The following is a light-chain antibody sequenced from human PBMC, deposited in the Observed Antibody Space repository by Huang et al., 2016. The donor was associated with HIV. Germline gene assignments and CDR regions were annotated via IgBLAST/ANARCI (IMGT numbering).Light chain of an antibody. CDR1: QTIPNN. CDR3: QYYNKRPLMYA. J-gene: IGKJ2*01. CDR2: SSY. V-gene: IGKV3-15*01. Sequence: EVVMTQSPGTLSVSLRERVTLSCKTSQTIPNNLAWYQQKPGQAPRLLIYSSYTSATGFPFRFTGGGSGTEFALTITSLQSEYFGIYYCQYYNKRPLMYAFGQGTKLHI.